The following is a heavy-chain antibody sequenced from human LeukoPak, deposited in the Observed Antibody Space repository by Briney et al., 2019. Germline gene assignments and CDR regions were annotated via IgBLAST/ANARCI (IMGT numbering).Heavy chain of an antibody. CDR2: ISSSGSTI. CDR1: GFTFSSYE. D-gene: IGHD1-26*01. Sequence: PGGSLRLSCAASGFTFSSYEMNWVRQAPGKGLEWVSYISSSGSTIYYADSVKGRFTISRDNAENSLYLQMNSLRAEDTAVYYCARQTTNDAFDIWGQGTMVTVSS. CDR3: ARQTTNDAFDI. J-gene: IGHJ3*02. V-gene: IGHV3-48*03.